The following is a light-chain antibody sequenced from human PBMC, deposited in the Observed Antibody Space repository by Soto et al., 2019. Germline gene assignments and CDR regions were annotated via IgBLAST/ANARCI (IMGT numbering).Light chain of an antibody. V-gene: IGKV3-15*01. Sequence: ILMTQSPATLSVSPGERATLSCRASQSVSNNLAWYQQKPGQAPRLLIYDASTRATGIPARFSGSGSGTKLTLPISGQQSADFEVYYCQQYNSWPPGTFRQGTKVQV. CDR3: QQYNSWPPGT. CDR1: QSVSNN. CDR2: DAS. J-gene: IGKJ1*01.